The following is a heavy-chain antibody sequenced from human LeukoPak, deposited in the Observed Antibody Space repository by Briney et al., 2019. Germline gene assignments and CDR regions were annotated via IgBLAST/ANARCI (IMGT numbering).Heavy chain of an antibody. CDR2: INPNSGGT. CDR1: GYTITGYY. J-gene: IGHJ4*02. V-gene: IGHV1-2*02. D-gene: IGHD6-19*01. CDR3: ARVGSGWYLDY. Sequence: ASVKVSCKAFGYTITGYYIHWVRQAPGQGLEWMGWINPNSGGTNYAQKFQGRVTMTRDTSISTAYMELSRLRSDDTAVYYCARVGSGWYLDYWGQGTLVTVSS.